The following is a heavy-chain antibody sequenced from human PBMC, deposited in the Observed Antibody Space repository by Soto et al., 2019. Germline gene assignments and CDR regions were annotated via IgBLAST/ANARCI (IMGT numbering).Heavy chain of an antibody. CDR3: ARALSMSGYSFDY. CDR1: GFTFSSYS. D-gene: IGHD3-9*01. J-gene: IGHJ4*02. Sequence: GGSLRLSCAASGFTFSSYSMNWVRQAPGKGLEWVSSISSSSSYIYYADSVKGRFTISRDNAKNSLYLQMNSLRAEDTAVYYCARALSMSGYSFDYWGQGTLVTVSS. CDR2: ISSSSSYI. V-gene: IGHV3-21*01.